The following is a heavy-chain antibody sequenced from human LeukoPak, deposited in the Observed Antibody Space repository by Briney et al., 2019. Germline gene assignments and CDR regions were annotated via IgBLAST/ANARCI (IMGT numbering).Heavy chain of an antibody. J-gene: IGHJ5*02. Sequence: SETLSLTCTVSGGPISSYYWSWIRQPPGKGLEWIGYIYYSGSTNYNPSLKSRVTISVDTSKNQFSLKLSSVTAADTAVYYCARAPYYYDSSGYYSPFDPWGQGTLVTVSS. D-gene: IGHD3-22*01. CDR2: IYYSGST. V-gene: IGHV4-59*01. CDR3: ARAPYYYDSSGYYSPFDP. CDR1: GGPISSYY.